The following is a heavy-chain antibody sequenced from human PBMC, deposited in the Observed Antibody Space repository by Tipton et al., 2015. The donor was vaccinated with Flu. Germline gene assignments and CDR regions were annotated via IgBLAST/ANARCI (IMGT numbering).Heavy chain of an antibody. CDR3: ARDLAAAGILVVPYYYFDY. Sequence: QVQLVQSGAEVKKPGASVKVSCKASGYTFTGYYMHWVRQAPGQGLEWMGWINPNSGGTNYAQKFQGRVTMTRDTSISTAYMELSRLRSDDTAVYYCARDLAAAGILVVPYYYFDYWGQGTLVTVSS. J-gene: IGHJ4*02. CDR1: GYTFTGYY. V-gene: IGHV1-2*02. D-gene: IGHD6-13*01. CDR2: INPNSGGT.